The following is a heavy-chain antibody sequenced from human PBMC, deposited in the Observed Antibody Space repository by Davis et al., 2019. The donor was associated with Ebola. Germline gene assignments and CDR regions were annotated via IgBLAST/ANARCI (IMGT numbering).Heavy chain of an antibody. V-gene: IGHV1-58*02. CDR2: IVVGSGNT. CDR3: VASAGTVGKFDY. D-gene: IGHD1-14*01. Sequence: SVKVSCKASGFTFSSSAMQWVRQARGQRLEWIGWIVVGSGNTNYAQKFQGRVTITRDMSTSTSYLDLSNLRSEDTAVYYCVASAGTVGKFDYWGQGTRVTVSS. J-gene: IGHJ4*01. CDR1: GFTFSSSA.